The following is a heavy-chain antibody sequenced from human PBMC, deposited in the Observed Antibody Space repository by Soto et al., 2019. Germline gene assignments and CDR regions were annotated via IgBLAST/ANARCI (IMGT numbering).Heavy chain of an antibody. CDR3: PKLSYHDSIGYPLGFDY. CDR2: TYPSDSGT. CDR1: GYIFTSYW. V-gene: IGHV5-51*01. J-gene: IGHJ4*02. D-gene: IGHD3-22*01. Sequence: EKSLKISCKASGYIFTSYWIGWVRQLPGKGLEWMGFTYPSDSGTRYTPSFQGQVTISADKPINTAYLQWSSLKASDTAMYYCPKLSYHDSIGYPLGFDYCGQVSQVPVSS.